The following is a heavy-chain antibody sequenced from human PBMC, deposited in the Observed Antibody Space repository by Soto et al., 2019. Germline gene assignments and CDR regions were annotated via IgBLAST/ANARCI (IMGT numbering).Heavy chain of an antibody. J-gene: IGHJ3*01. CDR1: GGSINSDDYC. CDR3: ARSAQWDGFDP. D-gene: IGHD2-8*01. V-gene: IGHV4-31*03. Sequence: SETLSLTCTVSGGSINSDDYCWAWLRQPPGKGLEWIGYISYSGSTFYHSSLKSRVTISLDTSKKQFSLTLTSVTAADTAVYYCARSAQWDGFDPWGQGTMVTVSS. CDR2: ISYSGST.